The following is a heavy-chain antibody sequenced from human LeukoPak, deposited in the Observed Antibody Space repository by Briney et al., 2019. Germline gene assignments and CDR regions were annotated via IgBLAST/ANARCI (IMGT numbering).Heavy chain of an antibody. CDR2: IYYSGST. J-gene: IGHJ6*03. CDR3: AGKGYSYEYYYYYMDV. V-gene: IGHV4-61*01. D-gene: IGHD5-18*01. CDR1: GYSISSGYY. Sequence: SETLSLTCTVSGYSISSGYYWGWIRQPPGKGLEWIGYIYYSGSTNYNPSLKSRVTISVDTSKNQFSLKLSSVTAADTAVYYCAGKGYSYEYYYYYMDVWGKGTTVTASS.